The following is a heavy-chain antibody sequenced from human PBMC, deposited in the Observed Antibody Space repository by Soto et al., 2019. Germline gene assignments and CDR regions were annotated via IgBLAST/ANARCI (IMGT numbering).Heavy chain of an antibody. CDR3: ARDEAYGDYVLDC. J-gene: IGHJ4*02. D-gene: IGHD4-17*01. CDR1: GYTFTSYY. CDR2: INPSGGIT. Sequence: ASVKVSCKASGYTFTSYYIHWVRQAPGRGLEWMGVINPSGGITRYAQKFQGRVTMTRDTSTSTVYMELSSLRSEDTAVYYCARDEAYGDYVLDCWGQGALVTVSS. V-gene: IGHV1-46*01.